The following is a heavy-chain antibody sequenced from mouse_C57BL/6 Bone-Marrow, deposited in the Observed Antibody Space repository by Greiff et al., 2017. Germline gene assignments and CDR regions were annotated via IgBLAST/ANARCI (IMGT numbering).Heavy chain of an antibody. CDR3: ARWGY. CDR2: INPRDGST. CDR1: GYTFTSYD. Sequence: VKLVESGPELVKPGASVKLSCKASGYTFTSYDINWVKQRPGQGLEWIGWINPRDGSTKYNEKFKGKATLTVDTSSSTAYMELHSLTSEDSAVYFCARWGYWGQGTLVTVSA. V-gene: IGHV1-85*01. J-gene: IGHJ3*01.